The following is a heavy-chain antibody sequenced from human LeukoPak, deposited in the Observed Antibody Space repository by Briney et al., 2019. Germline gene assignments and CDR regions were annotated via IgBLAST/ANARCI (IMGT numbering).Heavy chain of an antibody. D-gene: IGHD6-13*01. V-gene: IGHV1-69*13. J-gene: IGHJ4*02. CDR2: IIPIFGTA. Sequence: ASVKVSCKASGGTFSSYAISWVRQAPGQGLEWMGGIIPIFGTANYAQKFQGSVTITADESTSTAYMELSSLRSEDTAVYYCARGAAATSNFDYWGQGTLVTVSS. CDR1: GGTFSSYA. CDR3: ARGAAATSNFDY.